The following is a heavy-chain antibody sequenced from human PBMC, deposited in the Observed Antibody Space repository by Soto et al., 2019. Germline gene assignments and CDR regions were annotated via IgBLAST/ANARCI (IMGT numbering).Heavy chain of an antibody. D-gene: IGHD6-19*01. CDR2: ISGSGGST. J-gene: IGHJ4*02. Sequence: GSLRLSCSASGFTFSSYAMSWVRQAPGKGLEWVSAISGSGGSTYYADSVKGRFTISRDNSKNTLYLQMNSLRAEDTAVYYCAKDISGSGWPDYWGQGTLVTSPQ. CDR3: AKDISGSGWPDY. V-gene: IGHV3-23*01. CDR1: GFTFSSYA.